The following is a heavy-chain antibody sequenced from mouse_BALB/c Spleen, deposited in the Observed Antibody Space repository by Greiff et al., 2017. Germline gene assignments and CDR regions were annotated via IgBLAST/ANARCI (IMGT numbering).Heavy chain of an antibody. Sequence: EVQLVESGGGLVKPGGSLKLSCAASGFTFSSYAMSWVRQTPEKRLEWVASISSGGSTYYPDSVKGRFTISRDNARNILYLQMSSLRSEDTAMYYCAREEDGNSGGYYFDYWGQGTTLTVSS. CDR1: GFTFSSYA. CDR2: ISSGGST. J-gene: IGHJ2*01. CDR3: AREEDGNSGGYYFDY. D-gene: IGHD2-1*01. V-gene: IGHV5-6-5*01.